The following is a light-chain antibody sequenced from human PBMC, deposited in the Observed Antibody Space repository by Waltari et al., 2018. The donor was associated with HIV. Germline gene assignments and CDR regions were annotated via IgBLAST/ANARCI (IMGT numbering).Light chain of an antibody. CDR2: EDN. Sequence: QSALTQPASVSGSPGQSITISCTGASSDIGNYTSVSWYQHHPGIAPKLNIYEDNNRPSGVSNRFSGSKSGKTASLTISGLQAEDESDYYCSSYTDSSVIFGGGTKVTVL. J-gene: IGLJ2*01. CDR1: SSDIGNYTS. V-gene: IGLV2-14*01. CDR3: SSYTDSSVI.